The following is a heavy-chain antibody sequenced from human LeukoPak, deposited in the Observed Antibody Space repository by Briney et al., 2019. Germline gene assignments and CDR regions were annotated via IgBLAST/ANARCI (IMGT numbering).Heavy chain of an antibody. V-gene: IGHV4-59*08. CDR3: ARLSGSGSSYGSKPIDY. J-gene: IGHJ4*02. Sequence: SETLSLTCTVSGGSISSYYWSWIRQPPGKGLEWIGYIYYSGSTNYNPSLKSRVTISVDTSKNQFSLKLSSVTAADTAVYYCARLSGSGSSYGSKPIDYWGQGTLVTVSS. D-gene: IGHD5-18*01. CDR1: GGSISSYY. CDR2: IYYSGST.